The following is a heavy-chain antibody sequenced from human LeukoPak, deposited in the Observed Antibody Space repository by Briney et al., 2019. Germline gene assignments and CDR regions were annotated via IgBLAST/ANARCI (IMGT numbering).Heavy chain of an antibody. CDR1: GFTFSSSS. J-gene: IGHJ4*02. CDR2: ITDAVGST. D-gene: IGHD6-13*01. Sequence: GGSLRLSCAASGFTFSSSSISWVRQAPGKGLEWVSAITDAVGSTHYADSVKGRFTISSDNSKNTVYLQMNSLRPEDMAVYYCAKGGSSSWLYYFDYWGQGTLVTVSS. CDR3: AKGGSSSWLYYFDY. V-gene: IGHV3-23*01.